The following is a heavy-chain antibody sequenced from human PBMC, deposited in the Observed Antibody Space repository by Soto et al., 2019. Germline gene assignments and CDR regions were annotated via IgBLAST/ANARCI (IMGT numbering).Heavy chain of an antibody. CDR2: ISSSGSTI. CDR1: GFAFSDPY. V-gene: IGHV3-11*01. Sequence: QVQLVESGGGLVKPGGTLRLSCAASGFAFSDPYMSWIRQAPGQGLEWISYISSSGSTIYYADAVKGRFTISRDNAKKALYLQMDSLTADDTAVYYCARGGASVTTPVDYWGQGTQVTVSS. J-gene: IGHJ4*02. D-gene: IGHD4-17*01. CDR3: ARGGASVTTPVDY.